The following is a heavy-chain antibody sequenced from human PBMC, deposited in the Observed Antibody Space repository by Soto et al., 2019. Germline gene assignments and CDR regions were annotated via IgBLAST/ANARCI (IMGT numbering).Heavy chain of an antibody. D-gene: IGHD3-16*01. Sequence: QVQLVQSGAEVKKPGASVKVSCKASGYTFTGYYMHWVRQAPGQGLEWMGWINPNSGGTNYAQKFQGWVTMTRDTSISTAYMELSRLRSDDTAVYYCARAGSEWITYYGMDVWGQGTTVTVSS. J-gene: IGHJ6*02. CDR1: GYTFTGYY. CDR3: ARAGSEWITYYGMDV. CDR2: INPNSGGT. V-gene: IGHV1-2*04.